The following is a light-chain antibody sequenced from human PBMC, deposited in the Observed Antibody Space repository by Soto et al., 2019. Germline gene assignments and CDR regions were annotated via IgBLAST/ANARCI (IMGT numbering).Light chain of an antibody. Sequence: QPALTQPASVSGSPGQSITISCAGTMRDVGAYNLVSWYQQHPGRAPQLIIYEVRNRPSGISFRFSGSKSGNTASLTISGLQAEDEADYYGSSYTSKSSLIFGGGTKATVL. J-gene: IGLJ2*01. CDR2: EVR. CDR1: MRDVGAYNL. CDR3: SSYTSKSSLI. V-gene: IGLV2-14*01.